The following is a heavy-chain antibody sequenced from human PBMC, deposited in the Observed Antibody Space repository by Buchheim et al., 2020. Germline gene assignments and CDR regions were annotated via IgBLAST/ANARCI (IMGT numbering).Heavy chain of an antibody. V-gene: IGHV3-74*01. J-gene: IGHJ4*02. CDR2: IDGDGSAA. CDR1: GFTVSRYW. D-gene: IGHD4-23*01. CDR3: ARASNSRDYFDS. Sequence: EVQLVESGGGLVQPGQSLRLSCAASGFTVSRYWMHWVRQVPGKGLVWVSRIDGDGSAADYADSVTGRVTVSRDNANNTVYLQLNSLRVEDTAVYYCARASNSRDYFDSWGQGTL.